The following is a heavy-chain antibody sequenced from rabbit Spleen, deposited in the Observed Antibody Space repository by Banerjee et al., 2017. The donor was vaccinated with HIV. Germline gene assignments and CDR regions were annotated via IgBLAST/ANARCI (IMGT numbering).Heavy chain of an antibody. V-gene: IGHV1S45*01. D-gene: IGHD6-1*01. Sequence: QEQLVESGGGLVQPEGSLTLTCKASGFSFSSTYIMCWVRQAPGKGLEWIACIYSVSGSTWYANWPKGRFTISKTSSTTVTLQMTSLTAADTATYFCARLMTYGYAGFGYATLDWLDLWGPGTLVTVS. J-gene: IGHJ5*01. CDR3: ARLMTYGYAGFGYATLDWLDL. CDR1: GFSFSSTYI. CDR2: IYSVSGST.